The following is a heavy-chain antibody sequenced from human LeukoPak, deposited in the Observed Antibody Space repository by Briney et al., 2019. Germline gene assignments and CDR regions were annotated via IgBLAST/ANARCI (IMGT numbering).Heavy chain of an antibody. J-gene: IGHJ6*03. D-gene: IGHD3-16*01. Sequence: PGGSLRLSCAASGFTFNIYSMNWVRQAPGKGLEWVSYIGSSGSTTDYADSVKGRFTIFRDNAKNSLYLQVNTLTVEDTAVYYCAKGGLRTSPLYYMDVWGKGTTVTVSS. V-gene: IGHV3-48*01. CDR2: IGSSGSTT. CDR1: GFTFNIYS. CDR3: AKGGLRTSPLYYMDV.